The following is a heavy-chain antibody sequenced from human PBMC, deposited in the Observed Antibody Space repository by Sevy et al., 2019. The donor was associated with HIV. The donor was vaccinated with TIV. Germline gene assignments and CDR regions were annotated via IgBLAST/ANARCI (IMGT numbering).Heavy chain of an antibody. J-gene: IGHJ6*03. CDR1: EYTFTNYG. CDR3: TRDSWTKDYYYYMDV. Sequence: ASVKVSCKASEYTFTNYGISWVRQAPGQGLDWMGWISGRNGDTNYAQNFQGRVTMTTDTSTSTVYMELRSLRSDDTAVYYCTRDSWTKDYYYYMDVWGKGTTVTVSS. V-gene: IGHV1-18*01. D-gene: IGHD5-12*01. CDR2: ISGRNGDT.